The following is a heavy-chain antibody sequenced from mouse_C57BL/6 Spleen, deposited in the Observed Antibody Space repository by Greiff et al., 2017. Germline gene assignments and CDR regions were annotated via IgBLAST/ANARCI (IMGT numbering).Heavy chain of an antibody. CDR1: GYTFTSYW. CDR3: AAYYDAY. Sequence: VQLQQPGAELVRPGSSVKLSCKASGYTFTSYWMDWVKQRPGQGLEWIGKIYPSDSETHYNQKFKDKATLTVDKSSSTAYMQLSSLTSEDSAVYYCAAYYDAYWGQGTLVTVAA. J-gene: IGHJ3*01. V-gene: IGHV1-61*01. CDR2: IYPSDSET. D-gene: IGHD1-1*01.